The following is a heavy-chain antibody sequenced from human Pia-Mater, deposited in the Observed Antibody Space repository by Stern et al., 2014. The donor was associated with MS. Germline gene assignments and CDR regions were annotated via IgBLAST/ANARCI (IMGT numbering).Heavy chain of an antibody. J-gene: IGHJ4*02. Sequence: EVQLVESGGGLVRPGGSLTLSCVASGFTFSRYWMTWVRQAPGKGLDWVANIRQDGSETHYVDSVKARFTISRDNAKNSLFLQMNSLRVEDTAVYYCARRLAFQFARWGQGTLVTVSS. V-gene: IGHV3-7*01. D-gene: IGHD3-16*01. CDR1: GFTFSRYW. CDR3: ARRLAFQFAR. CDR2: IRQDGSET.